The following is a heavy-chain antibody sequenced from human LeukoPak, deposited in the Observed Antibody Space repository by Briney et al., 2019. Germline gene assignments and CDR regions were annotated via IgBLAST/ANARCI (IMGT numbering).Heavy chain of an antibody. CDR2: IIPIFGTA. CDR1: GGTFSSYA. Sequence: SVKVSCKASGGTFSSYAISWVRQAPGQGLEWMGGIIPIFGTANYAQKFQGRVTITADESTSTAYMELSSLRSEDTAVYYCARCPSSSSKENWFDPWGQGTLVTVSS. V-gene: IGHV1-69*01. D-gene: IGHD6-13*01. J-gene: IGHJ5*02. CDR3: ARCPSSSSKENWFDP.